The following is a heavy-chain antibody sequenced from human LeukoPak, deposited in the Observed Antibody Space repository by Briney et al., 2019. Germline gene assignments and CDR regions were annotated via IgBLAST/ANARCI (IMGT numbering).Heavy chain of an antibody. CDR1: RGSISSYF. V-gene: IGHV4-59*01. CDR3: ARVFPSAMVRGVDVGWFDP. Sequence: SETLSLTCTVSRGSISSYFWSWIRQPPGKGLKWIGYIYYSGSTNYNPSLKSRVTISVDTSKNQFSLKLSSVTAADTAVYYCARVFPSAMVRGVDVGWFDPWGQGTLVTVSS. J-gene: IGHJ5*02. D-gene: IGHD3-10*01. CDR2: IYYSGST.